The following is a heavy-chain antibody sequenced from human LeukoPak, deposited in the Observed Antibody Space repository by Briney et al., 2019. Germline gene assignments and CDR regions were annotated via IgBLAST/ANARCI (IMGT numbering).Heavy chain of an antibody. V-gene: IGHV1-24*01. Sequence: ASVKVSCKVSGYTLTELSMHWVRQAPGKGLEWMGGFDPEDAETIYTQKFQGRVTMTEDTSTDTAYMGLSSLRSEDTAVYYCATGGGGSYSYWGQGTLVTVSS. CDR3: ATGGGGSYSY. J-gene: IGHJ4*02. CDR2: FDPEDAET. CDR1: GYTLTELS. D-gene: IGHD1-26*01.